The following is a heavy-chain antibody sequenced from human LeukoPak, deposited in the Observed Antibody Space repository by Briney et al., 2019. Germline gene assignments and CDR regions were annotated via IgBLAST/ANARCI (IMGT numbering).Heavy chain of an antibody. CDR1: GYSFTSYW. CDR3: ARGTPYCSSTSCSFDY. J-gene: IGHJ4*02. D-gene: IGHD2-2*01. V-gene: IGHV5-51*01. Sequence: GESLKSSCKGSGYSFTSYWIGWVRQMPGKGLEWMGIIYPGDSDTRYSPSFQGQVTISADKSISTAYLQWSSLKASDTAMYYCARGTPYCSSTSCSFDYWGQGTLVTVSS. CDR2: IYPGDSDT.